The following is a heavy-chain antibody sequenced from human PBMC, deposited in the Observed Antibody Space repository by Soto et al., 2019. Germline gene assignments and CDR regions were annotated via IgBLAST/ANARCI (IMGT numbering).Heavy chain of an antibody. CDR2: INPSDGRT. CDR1: GYTFTSYY. J-gene: IGHJ4*02. Sequence: ASVKVSCKASGYTFTSYYLHWVRLAPGQGLEWMGVINPSDGRTSYAQRFQGRVTMTRDTSTSTVYMELSSLRSDDTAVYYCARPPIGTTFYFDYWGQGTLVTVSS. V-gene: IGHV1-46*01. CDR3: ARPPIGTTFYFDY. D-gene: IGHD1-1*01.